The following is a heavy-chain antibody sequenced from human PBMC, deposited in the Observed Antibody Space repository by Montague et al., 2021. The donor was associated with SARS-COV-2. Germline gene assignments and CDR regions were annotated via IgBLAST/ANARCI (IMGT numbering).Heavy chain of an antibody. V-gene: IGHV6-1*01. CDR1: GDSVSSNIAT. Sequence: CAISGDSVSSNIATRNWIRQSPSRGLEWLGRTYYRSKWYNDYAVSVKSRVIINPDTSNNRISLQLNSVTPEDTAVYYCARAYCGGDCYFYWYFDLWGRGTRVTVPP. D-gene: IGHD2-21*02. J-gene: IGHJ2*01. CDR3: ARAYCGGDCYFYWYFDL. CDR2: TYYRSKWYN.